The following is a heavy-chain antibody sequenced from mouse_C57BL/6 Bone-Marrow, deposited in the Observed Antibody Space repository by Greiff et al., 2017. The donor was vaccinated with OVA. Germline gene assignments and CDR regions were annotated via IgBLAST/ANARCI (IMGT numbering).Heavy chain of an antibody. V-gene: IGHV3-6*01. CDR3: ACPALQWYFDV. CDR2: ISYDGSN. J-gene: IGHJ1*03. D-gene: IGHD1-2*01. CDR1: GYSITSGYY. Sequence: EVQLVESGPGLAKPSQSLSLTCSVTGYSITSGYYWNWIRQFPGNKLEWMGNISYDGSNNYNPSLKNRISITRDTSKNQFFLKLNSVTTEDTATYYCACPALQWYFDVWGTGTTVTVSS.